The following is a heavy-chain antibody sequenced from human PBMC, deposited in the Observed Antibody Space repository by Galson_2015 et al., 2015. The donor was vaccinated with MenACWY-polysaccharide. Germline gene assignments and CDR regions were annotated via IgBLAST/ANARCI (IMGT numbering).Heavy chain of an antibody. CDR1: GFTFSNYW. D-gene: IGHD2-2*01. CDR2: IKLDGSEK. Sequence: LRLSCAASGFTFSNYWMSWVRQAPGKGLEWVANIKLDGSEKYYVDSVKGRFTISRDNAKNSLYLQMNSLRAEDTAVYYCASAPQYCGSTTCYYYFYYMDVWGKGTTVTVSS. J-gene: IGHJ6*03. V-gene: IGHV3-7*01. CDR3: ASAPQYCGSTTCYYYFYYMDV.